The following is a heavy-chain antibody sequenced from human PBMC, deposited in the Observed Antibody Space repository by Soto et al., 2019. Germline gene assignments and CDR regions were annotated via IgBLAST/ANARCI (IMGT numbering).Heavy chain of an antibody. Sequence: PSETLSLTCTVSGGSISSYYWSWIRQPPGKGLEWIGYIYYSGSTNYNPSLKSRVTISVDTSKNQFSLKLSSVTAADTAVYYCARGNRYSSGWYNWFDPWGQGTLVTVSS. D-gene: IGHD6-19*01. V-gene: IGHV4-59*01. CDR1: GGSISSYY. CDR3: ARGNRYSSGWYNWFDP. J-gene: IGHJ5*02. CDR2: IYYSGST.